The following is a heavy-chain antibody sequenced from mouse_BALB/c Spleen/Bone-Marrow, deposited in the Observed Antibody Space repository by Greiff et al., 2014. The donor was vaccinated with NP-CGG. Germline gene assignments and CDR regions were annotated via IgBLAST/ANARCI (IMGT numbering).Heavy chain of an antibody. CDR3: ARAGRGRYFDV. Sequence: VHVKQSGAELVKPGASVKLPCTASGFNIKDTYMHWVKQRPEQGLEWIGRIYPANGNTKYDPKFQGKATITADTSSNTAYLQLSSLTSEDTAVYYCARAGRGRYFDVWGAGTTVTVSS. CDR1: GFNIKDTY. D-gene: IGHD4-1*01. J-gene: IGHJ1*01. V-gene: IGHV14-3*02. CDR2: IYPANGNT.